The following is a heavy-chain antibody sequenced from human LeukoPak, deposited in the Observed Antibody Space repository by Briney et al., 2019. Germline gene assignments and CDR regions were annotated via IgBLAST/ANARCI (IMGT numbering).Heavy chain of an antibody. V-gene: IGHV3-7*01. CDR2: IKQDGSEK. J-gene: IGHJ4*02. D-gene: IGHD6-6*01. CDR3: AREGSSSFDY. CDR1: GFTFNKYW. Sequence: GGSLRLSCAASGFTFNKYWMSWVRQAPGKGLEWVANIKQDGSEKYYVDSVKGRFTISRDNAKNSLYLQMNSLRAEDTAMYYCAREGSSSFDYWGQGTLVTVSP.